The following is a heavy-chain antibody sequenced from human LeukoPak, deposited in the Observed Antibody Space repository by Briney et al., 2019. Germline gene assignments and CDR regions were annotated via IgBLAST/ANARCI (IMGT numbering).Heavy chain of an antibody. Sequence: PGGSLRLSCAASGFTFSSYAMHWVRQAPGKGLEWVAVISYDGSNKYYADSVKGRFTISRDNSKNALYLQMNSLRAEDTAVYYCARHSSSWYSNWFDPWGQGTLVTVSS. CDR1: GFTFSSYA. V-gene: IGHV3-30-3*01. CDR3: ARHSSSWYSNWFDP. D-gene: IGHD6-13*01. J-gene: IGHJ5*02. CDR2: ISYDGSNK.